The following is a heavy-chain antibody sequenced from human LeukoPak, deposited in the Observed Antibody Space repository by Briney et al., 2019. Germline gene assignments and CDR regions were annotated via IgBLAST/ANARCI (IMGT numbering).Heavy chain of an antibody. V-gene: IGHV4-39*01. Sequence: SETLSLTCTVSGGSISGSSYYWGWIRQPPGKGLEWIGSIYYSGSTYYNPSLKSRVTISVDTSKNQFSLKLSSVTAADTAVYYCASLNDYGDSGWGQGTLVTVSS. CDR2: IYYSGST. CDR1: GGSISGSSYY. D-gene: IGHD4-17*01. J-gene: IGHJ4*02. CDR3: ASLNDYGDSG.